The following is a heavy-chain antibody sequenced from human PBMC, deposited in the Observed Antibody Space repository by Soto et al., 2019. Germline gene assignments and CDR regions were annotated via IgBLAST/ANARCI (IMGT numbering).Heavy chain of an antibody. Sequence: QITLKESGPTLVKPTQTLTLTCAFSGFSLSTSGVGVGWIRQPPGKALEWLALIYWDDDKRYSPSLNSRHTTTKDTSKYQVVLTLTPRVPVGTATYSWAHIAHQYDFWAGMIFRLFHPWGQGTLVAVAA. CDR1: GFSLSTSGVG. D-gene: IGHD3-3*01. J-gene: IGHJ5*02. CDR2: IYWDDDK. V-gene: IGHV2-5*02. CDR3: AHIAHQYDFWAGMIFRLFHP.